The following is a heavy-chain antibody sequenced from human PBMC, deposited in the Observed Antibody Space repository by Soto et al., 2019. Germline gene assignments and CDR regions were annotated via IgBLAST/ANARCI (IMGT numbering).Heavy chain of an antibody. D-gene: IGHD2-21*02. CDR1: GFTFSSYA. CDR2: ISSNGGST. J-gene: IGHJ4*02. Sequence: GGSLRLSCSASGFTFSSYAMHWVRQAPGKGLEYVSAISSNGGSTYYADSVKGRFTISRDNSKNTLYLQMSSLRAEDTAVYYCVRLYCGGDCYDFDYWGQGTLVTVSS. CDR3: VRLYCGGDCYDFDY. V-gene: IGHV3-64D*08.